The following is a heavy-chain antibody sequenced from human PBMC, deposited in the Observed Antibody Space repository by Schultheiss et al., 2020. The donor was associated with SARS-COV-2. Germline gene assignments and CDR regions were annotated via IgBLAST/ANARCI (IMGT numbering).Heavy chain of an antibody. CDR2: IIPIFGIA. D-gene: IGHD6-13*01. Sequence: SVKVSCKASGGTFSSYAISWVRQAPGQGLEWMGGIIPIFGIANYAQKFQGRVTITADKSTSTAYMELSSLRSEDTAVYYCARGVRIAALYGMDVWGQGTTVTVSS. J-gene: IGHJ6*02. V-gene: IGHV1-69*10. CDR3: ARGVRIAALYGMDV. CDR1: GGTFSSYA.